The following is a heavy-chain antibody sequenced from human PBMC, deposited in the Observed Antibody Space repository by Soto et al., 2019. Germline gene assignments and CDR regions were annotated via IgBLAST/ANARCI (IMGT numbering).Heavy chain of an antibody. CDR3: ARGVPPRALGDCSSTSCYANWFDP. J-gene: IGHJ5*02. CDR1: GGSISSGGYY. CDR2: IYYSGST. V-gene: IGHV4-31*03. D-gene: IGHD2-2*01. Sequence: QVQLQESGPGLVKPSQTLSLTCTVSGGSISSGGYYWSWIRQHPGKGLEWIGYIYYSGSTYYNPSLKSRVTISVDTSKNQCSLKLSSVTAADTAVDYCARGVPPRALGDCSSTSCYANWFDPWGQGTLVTVSS.